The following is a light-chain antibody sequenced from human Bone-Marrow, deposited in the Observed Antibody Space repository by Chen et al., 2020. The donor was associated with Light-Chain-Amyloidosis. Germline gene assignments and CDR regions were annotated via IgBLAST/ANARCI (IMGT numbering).Light chain of an antibody. Sequence: SVLTQPPSASGTPGQRVTIPCSGSSSNIGANTVNWYQQFPGTAPKLLIYSNNQLPSGVPDRFSGSKSGTSASLAISGLQSEDETDYSCAAWDDNLNGWVFGGGTKLTVL. CDR3: AAWDDNLNGWV. J-gene: IGLJ3*02. V-gene: IGLV1-44*01. CDR1: SSNIGANT. CDR2: SNN.